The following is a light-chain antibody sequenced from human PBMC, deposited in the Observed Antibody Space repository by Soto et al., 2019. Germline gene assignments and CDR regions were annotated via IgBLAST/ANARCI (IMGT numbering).Light chain of an antibody. CDR1: SSNIGSNT. CDR3: AAWDDSLNGPYVV. Sequence: QSVLTQPPSASGTPGQRVTISCSGSSSNIGSNTVNWYQQLPGTARKLLIYSNNQRASGVPDRFSGSKSGTSASLAISGLQSEDEADYCCAAWDDSLNGPYVVFGGGTKLTVL. J-gene: IGLJ2*01. V-gene: IGLV1-44*01. CDR2: SNN.